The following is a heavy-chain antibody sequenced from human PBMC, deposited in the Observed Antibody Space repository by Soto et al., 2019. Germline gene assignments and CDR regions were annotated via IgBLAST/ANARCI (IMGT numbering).Heavy chain of an antibody. D-gene: IGHD3-10*01. Sequence: QVQLVESGGGLVKPGGSLRLSCAASGFTFSDYYMSWIRQAPGKGLEWVSYISSSSSYTNYADSVKGRFTISRDNAKNPLYLQMNSLGAEDTAVYYCARDFYGSGSYYRPSYNWFDPWGQGTLVTVSS. J-gene: IGHJ5*02. CDR2: ISSSSSYT. CDR1: GFTFSDYY. V-gene: IGHV3-11*06. CDR3: ARDFYGSGSYYRPSYNWFDP.